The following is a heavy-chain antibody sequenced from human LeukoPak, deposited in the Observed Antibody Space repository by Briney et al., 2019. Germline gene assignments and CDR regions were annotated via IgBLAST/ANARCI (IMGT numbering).Heavy chain of an antibody. J-gene: IGHJ6*02. CDR1: GYTFTSYY. V-gene: IGHV1-46*01. CDR3: ARDPGYYYGSGSYFSGMDV. D-gene: IGHD3-10*01. Sequence: ASVKVSCKASGYTFTSYYMHWVRPAPGQGLEWMGIINPSGGSTSYAQKFQGRVTMTRDTSTSTVYMELSSLRSEDTAVYYCARDPGYYYGSGSYFSGMDVWGQGTTVTVSS. CDR2: INPSGGST.